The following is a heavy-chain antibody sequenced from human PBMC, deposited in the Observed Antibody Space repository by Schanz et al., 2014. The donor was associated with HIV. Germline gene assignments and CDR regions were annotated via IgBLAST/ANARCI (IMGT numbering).Heavy chain of an antibody. CDR1: GFTFSDYY. J-gene: IGHJ5*01. Sequence: QVQLVESGGGLVKPGGSLRLACAASGFTFSDYYMSWIRQAPGKRLEWVSYISGSGNTRHYADSVKGRFTVSRDNAKNSLYLQMNSLKPEDTAVYYCARDKKSGNYDGGFDSWGQGTLVTVSS. CDR2: ISGSGNTR. CDR3: ARDKKSGNYDGGFDS. V-gene: IGHV3-11*01. D-gene: IGHD1-26*01.